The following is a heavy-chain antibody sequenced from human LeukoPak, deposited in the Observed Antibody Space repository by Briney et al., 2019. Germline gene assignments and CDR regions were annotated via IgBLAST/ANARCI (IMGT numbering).Heavy chain of an antibody. Sequence: GGSLRLSCAASGFTFSNYAMSWVCQAPGKGLEWVSDISGSGVTTFYADAVKGRFTISRDNSKNTLYMQMNSLRAEDTAVYYCARAPYYYGSGSYYNDYYYYMDVWGKGTTVTISS. V-gene: IGHV3-23*01. CDR2: ISGSGVTT. CDR3: ARAPYYYGSGSYYNDYYYYMDV. J-gene: IGHJ6*03. CDR1: GFTFSNYA. D-gene: IGHD3-10*01.